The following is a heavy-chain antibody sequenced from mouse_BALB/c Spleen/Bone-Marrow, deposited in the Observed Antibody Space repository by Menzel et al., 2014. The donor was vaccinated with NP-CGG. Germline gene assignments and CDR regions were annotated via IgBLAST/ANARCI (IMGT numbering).Heavy chain of an antibody. Sequence: VQLKDSGPELVKPGASVKISCKTSGYTFTEYTMHWVKQSHGKSLEWIGGINPNNGGTSYNQKFKGKATLTVDKSSSXXXXELRSLTSEDSAVYYCAEDYDLYAMDYWGQGTSVTVSS. CDR3: AEDYDLYAMDY. CDR2: INPNNGGT. V-gene: IGHV1-18*01. CDR1: GYTFTEYT. J-gene: IGHJ4*01. D-gene: IGHD2-4*01.